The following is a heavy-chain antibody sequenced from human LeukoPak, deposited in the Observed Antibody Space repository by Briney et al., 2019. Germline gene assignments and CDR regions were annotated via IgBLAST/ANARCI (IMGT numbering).Heavy chain of an antibody. V-gene: IGHV4-59*01. CDR1: GGSITSYY. D-gene: IGHD6-19*01. CDR2: IYYSGST. J-gene: IGHJ4*02. Sequence: PSETLSLTCTVSGGSITSYYWSWIRQPPGKGLEWIGYIYYSGSTNYNPSLKSRVTISVDTSKNQFSLKLSSVPAADTAVYYCARWLDSGWFYYFDYWGQGTLVTVSS. CDR3: ARWLDSGWFYYFDY.